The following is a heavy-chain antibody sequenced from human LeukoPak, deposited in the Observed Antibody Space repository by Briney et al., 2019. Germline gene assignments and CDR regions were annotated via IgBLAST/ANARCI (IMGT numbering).Heavy chain of an antibody. D-gene: IGHD3-10*01. Sequence: SETLSLTCAVYGGSFSGYYWSWVRQPPGKGLEWIGEINHSGSTNYNPSIKSRVTISVDTSKNQFSLKLSSVTAADTAVYYCARHRITMVRGVISPLRDDHFDYWGQGTLVTVSS. CDR3: ARHRITMVRGVISPLRDDHFDY. V-gene: IGHV4-34*01. J-gene: IGHJ4*02. CDR2: INHSGST. CDR1: GGSFSGYY.